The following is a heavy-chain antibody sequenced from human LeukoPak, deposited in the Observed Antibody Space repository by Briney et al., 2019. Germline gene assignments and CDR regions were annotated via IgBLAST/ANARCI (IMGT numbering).Heavy chain of an antibody. J-gene: IGHJ4*02. Sequence: ASVKVSCKASGYSFTRYYMHWVRQAPGQGLEWMGIINPSGGSTSYARKFQGRVTMTRDTSTSTVYMELSSLRSEDTAVYYCARARYSSGFFDYWGKGTLVTVSS. V-gene: IGHV1-46*01. CDR1: GYSFTRYY. CDR3: ARARYSSGFFDY. CDR2: INPSGGST. D-gene: IGHD6-19*01.